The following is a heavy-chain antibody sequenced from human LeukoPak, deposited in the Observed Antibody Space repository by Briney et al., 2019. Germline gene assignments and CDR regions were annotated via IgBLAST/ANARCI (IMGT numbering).Heavy chain of an antibody. CDR3: ARDRPTAGDY. J-gene: IGHJ4*02. CDR2: ISSSSSYI. V-gene: IGHV3-21*01. CDR1: GFPFSSYS. Sequence: GGSLELSCAASGFPFSSYSMNWVRQAPGKGLEGVPSISSSSSYISYADSVKGRFTISRDNAKNSLYLQMNSLRAEDTAVYYCARDRPTAGDYWGQGTLVTVSS.